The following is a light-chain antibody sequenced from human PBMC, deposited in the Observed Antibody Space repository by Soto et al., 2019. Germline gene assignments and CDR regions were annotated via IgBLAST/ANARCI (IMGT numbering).Light chain of an antibody. V-gene: IGKV3-20*01. CDR3: QQYSSRST. CDR2: DAS. CDR1: QTFSSNF. J-gene: IGKJ1*01. Sequence: DIVLTPSPGTLSLSPGERGTLSCRASQTFSSNFLAWYQQKPGQAPRLLIFDASTRATGIPDRFTGSGSGTEFTLTISSLQPGDFATYYCQQYSSRSTFGQGTKVDI.